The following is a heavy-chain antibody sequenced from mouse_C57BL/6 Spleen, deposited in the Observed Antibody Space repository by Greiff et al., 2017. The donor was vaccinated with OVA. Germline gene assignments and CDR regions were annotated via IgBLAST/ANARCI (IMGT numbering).Heavy chain of an antibody. CDR2: IDPENGDT. CDR1: GFNIKDDY. D-gene: IGHD1-1*01. J-gene: IGHJ4*01. Sequence: EVQGVESGAELVRPGASVKLSCTASGFNIKDDYMHWVKQRPEQGLEWIGWIDPENGDTEYASKFQGKATITADTSSNTAYLQLSSLTSEDTAVYYCTTTLYGSSYDYAMDYWGQGTSVTVSS. V-gene: IGHV14-4*01. CDR3: TTTLYGSSYDYAMDY.